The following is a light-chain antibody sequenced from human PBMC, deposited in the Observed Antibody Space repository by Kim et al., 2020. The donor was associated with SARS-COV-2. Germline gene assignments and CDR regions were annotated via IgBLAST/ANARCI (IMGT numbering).Light chain of an antibody. CDR1: QSISTH. Sequence: SVSVGDRITITCRASQSISTHLHWYQQKSGKAPKLLIYAASNLQSGVPLRFSGSGSGTDFTLTISSLQPEDFATYYCQQSYRSPRTFGQGTKLEI. J-gene: IGKJ2*01. CDR2: AAS. V-gene: IGKV1-39*01. CDR3: QQSYRSPRT.